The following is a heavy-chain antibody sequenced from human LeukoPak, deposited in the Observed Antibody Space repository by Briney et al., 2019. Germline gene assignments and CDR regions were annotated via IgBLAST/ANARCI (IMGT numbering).Heavy chain of an antibody. D-gene: IGHD2-2*01. V-gene: IGHV6-1*01. CDR2: TYYMSKWYN. J-gene: IGHJ4*02. CDR1: GDSVSSNSAA. Sequence: SQTLSLICAISGDSVSSNSAAWNWIRQSPSRGLEWLVRTYYMSKWYNDYAVSVKSRITINPDTSKNQFSLQLNSVTPEDTAIYYCARALVPGGTGFDYWGQGTLVTVSS. CDR3: ARALVPGGTGFDY.